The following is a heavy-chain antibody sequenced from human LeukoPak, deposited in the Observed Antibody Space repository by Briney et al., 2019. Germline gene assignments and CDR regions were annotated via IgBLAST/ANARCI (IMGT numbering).Heavy chain of an antibody. CDR3: AKDPYSGSYYGYYYYGMDV. J-gene: IGHJ6*02. Sequence: GGSLRLSCAASGFTFSSYAMSWVRQAPGKGLEWVSAISGSGGSTYYADSVKGRFTIPRDNSKNTLYLQMNSLRAEDTAVYYCAKDPYSGSYYGYYYYGMDVWGQGTTVTVSS. D-gene: IGHD1-26*01. CDR1: GFTFSSYA. V-gene: IGHV3-23*01. CDR2: ISGSGGST.